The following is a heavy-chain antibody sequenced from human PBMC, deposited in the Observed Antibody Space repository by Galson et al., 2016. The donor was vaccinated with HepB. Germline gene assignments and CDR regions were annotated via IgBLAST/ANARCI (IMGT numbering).Heavy chain of an antibody. D-gene: IGHD1-26*01. V-gene: IGHV2-70*13. CDR3: ARTSQPSWGFEAYYFNGMDV. CDR2: IDWDDEK. CDR1: GFSLSSSGIC. J-gene: IGHJ6*02. Sequence: PALVKPTQTLTLTCTFSGFSLSSSGICVTWNRQPPGKALEWLALIDWDDEKYYSTSLKTRLTIPKDTSKNQVVLRMTNMDPADTAMYYCARTSQPSWGFEAYYFNGMDVWGQGTTVTVSS.